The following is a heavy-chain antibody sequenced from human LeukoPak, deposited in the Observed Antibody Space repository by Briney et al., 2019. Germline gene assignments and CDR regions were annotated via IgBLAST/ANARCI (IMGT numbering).Heavy chain of an antibody. Sequence: GGSLRLSCVVSGFTLSSHWMSWVRQAPGKGLEWVANIKRDGSSKYYVDSVKGRFTISRDNARNSLYLQMNSLRVEDTAVYYCVRDYGDYLFDYWGQGTLVTVSS. CDR1: GFTLSSHW. J-gene: IGHJ4*02. CDR2: IKRDGSSK. CDR3: VRDYGDYLFDY. D-gene: IGHD4-17*01. V-gene: IGHV3-7*01.